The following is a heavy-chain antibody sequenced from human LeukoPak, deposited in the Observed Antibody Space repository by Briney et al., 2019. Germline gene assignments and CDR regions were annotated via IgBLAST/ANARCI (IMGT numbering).Heavy chain of an antibody. CDR1: GATFSSYA. D-gene: IGHD4-17*01. Sequence: SVKVSCKASGATFSSYAISWVRQAPGQGLEWMGGIIPIFGTANYAQKFQGRVTIAADESTSTAHMELSSLRSEDTAVYYCARGDYGDYLIYPQFDYWGQGTLVTVSS. CDR3: ARGDYGDYLIYPQFDY. J-gene: IGHJ4*02. CDR2: IIPIFGTA. V-gene: IGHV1-69*13.